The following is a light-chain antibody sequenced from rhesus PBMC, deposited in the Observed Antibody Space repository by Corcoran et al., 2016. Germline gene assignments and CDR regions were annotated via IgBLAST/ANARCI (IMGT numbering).Light chain of an antibody. CDR1: QTISSY. Sequence: DIQMTQSPSSLSASVGDRVTITCRASQTISSYLAWYQQKPGKFPTLLFYAASSLESGVPSRFRGSGSGTEFTLTISSLKPEDFATYYCQQYDDLPYSFGQGTKVEIK. CDR3: QQYDDLPYS. CDR2: AAS. V-gene: IGKV1-44*02. J-gene: IGKJ2*01.